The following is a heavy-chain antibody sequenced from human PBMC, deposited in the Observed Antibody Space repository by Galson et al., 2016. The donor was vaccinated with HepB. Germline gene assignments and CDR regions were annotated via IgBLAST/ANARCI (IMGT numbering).Heavy chain of an antibody. J-gene: IGHJ1*01. D-gene: IGHD1-26*01. CDR2: IYWDDDK. CDR3: AHSGPATRPGSASFVDV. Sequence: PALVKPTQTLTLPCSLSGFTPNTRGVGVGWIRQPPGKALEWLGIIYWDDDKRSKPSLTDRLTTTKDPPKSQVVPTLPNVDRMDTSTYVCAHSGPATRPGSASFVDVWGQGTLITVSS. CDR1: GFTPNTRGVG. V-gene: IGHV2-5*02.